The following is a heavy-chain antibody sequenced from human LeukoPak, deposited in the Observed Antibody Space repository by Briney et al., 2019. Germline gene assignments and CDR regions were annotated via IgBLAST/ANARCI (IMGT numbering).Heavy chain of an antibody. CDR3: AKTIYDFWSGYASPGGMDV. V-gene: IGHV4-59*01. CDR2: IYYSVST. J-gene: IGHJ6*02. D-gene: IGHD3-3*01. Sequence: PETLSLTCAVSGGSISSYYWSCVREPPGKGLWWIRYIYYSVSTNYTPSLTSRVTISVDTSKNQFSLKLSSVTAADTAVYYCAKTIYDFWSGYASPGGMDVWGQATTVTVSS. CDR1: GGSISSYY.